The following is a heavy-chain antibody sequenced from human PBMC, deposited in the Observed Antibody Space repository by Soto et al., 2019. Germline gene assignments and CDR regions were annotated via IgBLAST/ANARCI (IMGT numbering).Heavy chain of an antibody. J-gene: IGHJ3*02. CDR3: AKKAYCRGGSCLDGDAFDI. CDR1: GFTFSSYA. D-gene: IGHD2-15*01. CDR2: ISGSGGST. Sequence: EVQLLESGGGLVQPGGSLRLSCAASGFTFSSYAMSWVRQAPGKGLEWVSAISGSGGSTYYADSVKGRFTISRDNSKNTLYLQMNSLRAEDTAVYYCAKKAYCRGGSCLDGDAFDIWGQGTMVTVSS. V-gene: IGHV3-23*01.